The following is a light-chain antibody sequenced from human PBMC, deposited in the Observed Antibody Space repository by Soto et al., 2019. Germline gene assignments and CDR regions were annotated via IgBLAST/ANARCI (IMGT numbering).Light chain of an antibody. V-gene: IGKV1-39*01. CDR1: EGIRNF. Sequence: DIQMTQSPSSLSASVGDRVTITCRASEGIRNFLNWYQQKPGKAPNLLIYTASTLHSGVPSRFSGSRAGTDFTLTLSSLQPEDSASYYCQQGYRTTYTFGQGTKLEIK. CDR2: TAS. J-gene: IGKJ2*01. CDR3: QQGYRTTYT.